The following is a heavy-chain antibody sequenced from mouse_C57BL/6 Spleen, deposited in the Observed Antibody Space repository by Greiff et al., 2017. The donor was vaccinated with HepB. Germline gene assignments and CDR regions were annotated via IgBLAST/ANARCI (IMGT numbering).Heavy chain of an antibody. J-gene: IGHJ3*01. CDR2: IDPEDGDT. CDR3: TTGYYDYDGGAWFAY. Sequence: EVQLQESGAELVRPGASVKLSCTASGFNIKDYYMHWVKQRPEQGLEWIGRIDPEDGDTEYAPKFQGKATMTADTSSNTAYLQLSSLTSEDTAVYYCTTGYYDYDGGAWFAYWGQGTLVTGSA. CDR1: GFNIKDYY. V-gene: IGHV14-1*01. D-gene: IGHD2-4*01.